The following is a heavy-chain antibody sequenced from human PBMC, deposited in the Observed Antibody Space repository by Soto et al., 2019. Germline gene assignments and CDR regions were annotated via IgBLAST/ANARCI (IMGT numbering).Heavy chain of an antibody. CDR2: IGTGGNT. CDR1: QFHFSSYC. V-gene: IGHV3-23*01. D-gene: IGHD2-2*01. Sequence: SLYSATSQFHFSSYCMQSVLQAPGKGLAWVSAIGTGGNTYYANSVKGRFTISRDNSRTTLYLQMNSLRVEDTALYYCVRKYPGTRPFDYWGQGTLVNVSS. J-gene: IGHJ4*01. CDR3: VRKYPGTRPFDY.